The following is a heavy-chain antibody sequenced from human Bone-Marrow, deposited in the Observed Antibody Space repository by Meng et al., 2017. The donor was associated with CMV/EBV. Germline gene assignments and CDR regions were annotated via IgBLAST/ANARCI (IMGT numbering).Heavy chain of an antibody. Sequence: SETLSLTCAVYGGSFSGYYWSWIRQPPGKGLEWIGEINHRGSTNYNPSLKSRVTISVDTSKNQFSLKLSSVTAADTAVYYCASTYCGGDCPGYYYNYGMDVWGQGTTVTVPS. V-gene: IGHV4-34*01. CDR2: INHRGST. D-gene: IGHD2-21*01. J-gene: IGHJ6*02. CDR3: ASTYCGGDCPGYYYNYGMDV. CDR1: GGSFSGYY.